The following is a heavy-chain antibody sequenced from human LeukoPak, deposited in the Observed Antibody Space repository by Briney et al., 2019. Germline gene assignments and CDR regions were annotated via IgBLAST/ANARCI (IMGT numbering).Heavy chain of an antibody. CDR1: GFTVSSNY. CDR3: AKYGSPGGYLDC. CDR2: IYSGGST. D-gene: IGHD1-1*01. J-gene: IGHJ4*02. Sequence: GGSLRLSCAASGFTVSSNYMSWVRQAPGKGLEWVSVIYSGGSTYYADSVKGRFTISRGNSNNTLFLQMNSLRVEDTAVYYCAKYGSPGGYLDCWGLGTLVTVSS. V-gene: IGHV3-53*05.